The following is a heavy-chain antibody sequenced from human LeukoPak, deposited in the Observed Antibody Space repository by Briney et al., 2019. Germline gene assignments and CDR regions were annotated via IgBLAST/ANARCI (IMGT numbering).Heavy chain of an antibody. J-gene: IGHJ6*03. CDR2: IKGDGRDK. Sequence: GGSLRLSCAVSGFTFSNFWMSWVRQAPGKGLEWVAHIKGDGRDKYYVASVKGRFTISRDSAKNSLYLQMNSLRAEDTALYYCAKGGYDLDYYMDVWGKGTTVT. CDR3: AKGGYDLDYYMDV. CDR1: GFTFSNFW. V-gene: IGHV3-7*03. D-gene: IGHD5-12*01.